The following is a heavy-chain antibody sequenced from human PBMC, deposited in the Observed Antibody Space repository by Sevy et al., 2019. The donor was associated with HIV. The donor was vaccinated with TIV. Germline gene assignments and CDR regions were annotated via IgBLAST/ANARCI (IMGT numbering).Heavy chain of an antibody. CDR1: GFSFSNYA. CDR2: LIGGGSRT. J-gene: IGHJ6*02. CDR3: AKRRVQSGLSGGGANYGWDV. Sequence: GGSLRLSCAASGFSFSNYAMSWVRQAPGKGLEWVSTLIGGGSRTYDADSVTGRFTISRDNSRNTLYLQMNSLRAEDTAVYYCAKRRVQSGLSGGGANYGWDVCGQWTTVTVSS. D-gene: IGHD2-8*02. V-gene: IGHV3-23*01.